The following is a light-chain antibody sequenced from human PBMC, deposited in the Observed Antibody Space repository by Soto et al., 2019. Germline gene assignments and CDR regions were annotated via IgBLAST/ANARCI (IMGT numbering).Light chain of an antibody. CDR2: LEGSGSY. V-gene: IGLV4-60*02. CDR1: SGHSSYI. Sequence: QSVLTQSSSASASLGSSAKLTCTLSSGHSSYIIAWHQQQPGKAPRYLMKLEGSGSYNKGSGVPDRFSGSSSGADRYLTISNLQFEDEADYYCETWDSNTWVFGGGTKVTVL. CDR3: ETWDSNTWV. J-gene: IGLJ3*02.